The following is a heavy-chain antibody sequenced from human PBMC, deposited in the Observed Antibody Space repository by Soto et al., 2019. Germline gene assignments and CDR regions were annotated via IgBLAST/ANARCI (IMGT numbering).Heavy chain of an antibody. CDR3: ASRDGYSYYFDY. J-gene: IGHJ4*02. V-gene: IGHV4-59*01. CDR2: IYYSGST. D-gene: IGHD4-4*01. Sequence: QVQLQESGPGLVKPSETLSLTCTVSGGSISSYYWSWIRQPPGKGLEWIGYIYYSGSTNYNPSLKSRVTRSVDTSKNQFSLKLSSVTAADTAVYYCASRDGYSYYFDYWGQGTLVTVSS. CDR1: GGSISSYY.